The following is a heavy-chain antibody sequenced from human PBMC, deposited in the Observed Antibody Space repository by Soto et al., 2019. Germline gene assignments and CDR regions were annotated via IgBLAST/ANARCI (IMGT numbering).Heavy chain of an antibody. V-gene: IGHV3-15*01. J-gene: IGHJ4*02. CDR1: GFTFSNAW. D-gene: IGHD2-21*01. Sequence: GGSLRLSCAASGFTFSNAWMSWVRQAPGKGLEWVGRIKSKTDGGTTDYAAPVKGRFTISRDDSKNTLYLQMNSLKTEDTAVYYCTTDPLAYRGRQVRKGYFDYWGQGTLVTVSS. CDR3: TTDPLAYRGRQVRKGYFDY. CDR2: IKSKTDGGTT.